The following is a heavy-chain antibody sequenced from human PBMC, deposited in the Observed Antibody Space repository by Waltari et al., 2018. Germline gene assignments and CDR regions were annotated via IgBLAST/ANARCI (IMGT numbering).Heavy chain of an antibody. J-gene: IGHJ5*02. CDR2: ISDVGGST. CDR3: AKDRRVQTGVGVAWWNNWFDP. CDR1: GFTFSSHA. Sequence: QPGGSLRLSCAASGFTFSSHAMSWVCQAPGKGLEWVSTISDVGGSTYYADSVKGRFTISRDNSKDTLYLQMHTLRVEDTAIYYCAKDRRVQTGVGVAWWNNWFDPWGQGTLVTVSS. V-gene: IGHV3-23*01. D-gene: IGHD6-19*01.